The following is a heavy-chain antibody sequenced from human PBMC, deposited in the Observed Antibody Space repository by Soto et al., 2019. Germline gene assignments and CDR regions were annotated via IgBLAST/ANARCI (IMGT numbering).Heavy chain of an antibody. J-gene: IGHJ6*02. CDR3: ERVHDFWSGYYLHGMDV. CDR2: IYYSGST. D-gene: IGHD3-3*01. V-gene: IGHV4-59*01. Sequence: QVQLQESGPGLVKPSETLSLTCTVSGGSISSYYWSWIRQPPGKGLEWIGYIYYSGSTNYNPSLKSRVTISVDTSKNQFSLKLSSVTAADTAVYYCERVHDFWSGYYLHGMDVWGPGTTVTVSS. CDR1: GGSISSYY.